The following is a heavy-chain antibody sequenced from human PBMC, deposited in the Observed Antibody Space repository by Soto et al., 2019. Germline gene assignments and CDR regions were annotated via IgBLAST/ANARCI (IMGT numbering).Heavy chain of an antibody. J-gene: IGHJ4*02. V-gene: IGHV3-30*03. CDR2: ISYDGSNK. CDR1: GFTFSSYG. Sequence: GGSLRLSCAASGFTFSSYGRHWVRQAPGKGLEWVAVISYDGSNKYYADSVKGRFTISRDNSKNTLYLQMNSLRAEDTAVYYCASAPPLPIDYWGQGTLVTVSS. CDR3: ASAPPLPIDY.